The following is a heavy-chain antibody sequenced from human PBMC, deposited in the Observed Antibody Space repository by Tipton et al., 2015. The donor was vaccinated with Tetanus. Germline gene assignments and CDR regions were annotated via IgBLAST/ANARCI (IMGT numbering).Heavy chain of an antibody. J-gene: IGHJ4*02. Sequence: TLSLTCTVSGGYISSYYWGWIRQPPGRGLEWVGYVFHSGSTNYNPSLESRVTMSLDTSKGQLSLKLSSVTAADTALYYCASLNVGRDEFPDYWGKGTLVIVSS. CDR3: ASLNVGRDEFPDY. V-gene: IGHV4-59*08. D-gene: IGHD2-21*02. CDR1: GGYISSYY. CDR2: VFHSGST.